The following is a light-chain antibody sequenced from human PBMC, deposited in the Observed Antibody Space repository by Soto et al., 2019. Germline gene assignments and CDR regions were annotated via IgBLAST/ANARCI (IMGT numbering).Light chain of an antibody. V-gene: IGKV3-20*01. Sequence: EIVLTQSPGTLSLSPGERATLSCRASQSVSSSYLAGYQQKPGQAPRLLIYGASSRATGIPDRFSGSGSGTDFTLTISRLEPEDFAVYYCQQYGSFGGGTKVEIK. CDR2: GAS. CDR3: QQYGS. J-gene: IGKJ4*01. CDR1: QSVSSSY.